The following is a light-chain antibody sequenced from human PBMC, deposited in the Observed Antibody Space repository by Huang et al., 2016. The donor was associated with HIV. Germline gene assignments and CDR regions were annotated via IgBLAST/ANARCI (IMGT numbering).Light chain of an antibody. J-gene: IGKJ1*01. V-gene: IGKV2-28*01. CDR1: QSLLHSNGYNY. CDR2: LGS. Sequence: DIVMPQSPLSLPVTPGEPASISCRSSQSLLHSNGYNYLDWYLQKPGQSPQLLIYLGSNRASGVPDRFSVSGSGTDFTLKISRVEAEDVGVYYCMQALQTPGFGQGTKVEIK. CDR3: MQALQTPG.